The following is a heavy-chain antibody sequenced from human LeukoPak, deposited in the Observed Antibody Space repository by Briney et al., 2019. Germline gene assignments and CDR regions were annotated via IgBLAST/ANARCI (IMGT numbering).Heavy chain of an antibody. CDR1: GYSFTSYW. D-gene: IGHD2-2*01. Sequence: GEPLKTPCKGSGYSFTSYWIGWVRQLPGKGLEWRGIIYTGDADTRYSPAFQGQVTIAADKSISTAYLQWSSLKASDTAMYYCARPDCSSTSGYSYYFDYSGQGTLVTVSS. CDR3: ARPDCSSTSGYSYYFDY. CDR2: IYTGDADT. V-gene: IGHV5-51*01. J-gene: IGHJ4*02.